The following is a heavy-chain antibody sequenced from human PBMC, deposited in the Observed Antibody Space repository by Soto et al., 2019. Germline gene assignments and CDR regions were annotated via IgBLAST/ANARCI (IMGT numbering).Heavy chain of an antibody. Sequence: QVQLVQSGAEVKKPGSSVKVSCKASGGTFSSYAISWVRQAPGQGLEWMGGIIPIFGTANYAQKFQGRVTITADESTSTAYMELSSLRSEDTAVYYCARDQSPVVTPFGAWGYFDYWGQGTLVTVSS. D-gene: IGHD2-15*01. CDR1: GGTFSSYA. J-gene: IGHJ4*02. CDR2: IIPIFGTA. CDR3: ARDQSPVVTPFGAWGYFDY. V-gene: IGHV1-69*01.